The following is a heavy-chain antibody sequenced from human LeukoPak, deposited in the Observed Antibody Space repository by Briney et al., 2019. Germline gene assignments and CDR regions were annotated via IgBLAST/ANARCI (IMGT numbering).Heavy chain of an antibody. V-gene: IGHV3-23*01. CDR1: GFTFSSYG. Sequence: GGSLRLSCAASGFTFSSYGMSWVRQAPGKGPEWVSLISGSGGTTYYADSVKGRFTISRDTSKNTLYLQMNSLRADDTAVYYCALFYDWSGYTYHLHYWGQGTLVTVSS. D-gene: IGHD3-22*01. J-gene: IGHJ4*02. CDR2: ISGSGGTT. CDR3: ALFYDWSGYTYHLHY.